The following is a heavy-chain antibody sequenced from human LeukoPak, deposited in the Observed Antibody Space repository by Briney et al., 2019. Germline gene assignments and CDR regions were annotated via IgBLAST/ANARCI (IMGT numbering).Heavy chain of an antibody. CDR2: IYYSGST. CDR1: GGSISSYY. D-gene: IGHD3-22*01. J-gene: IGHJ4*02. V-gene: IGHV4-59*01. CDR3: ARMSSGYYPNFDY. Sequence: SETLSLTCTVSGGSISSYYWGWIRQPPGKGLEWIGYIYYSGSTNYNPSLKSRVTISVDTSKNQFSLKLSSVTAADTAVYYCARMSSGYYPNFDYWGQGTLVTVSS.